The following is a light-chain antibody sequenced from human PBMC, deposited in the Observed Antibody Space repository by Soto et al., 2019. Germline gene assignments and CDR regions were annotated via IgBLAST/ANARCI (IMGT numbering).Light chain of an antibody. CDR2: DAS. J-gene: IGKJ5*01. V-gene: IGKV3-11*01. Sequence: EIVLTHPPVTLSLSPCERPTLSFSASQSVRTYLAWYQVKPGQAPRLLIYDASSRASGVPARFSGSGSGTDFTLTISSLEPEDFALYYCQQRNSWPPITFGQGTRLEN. CDR1: QSVRTY. CDR3: QQRNSWPPIT.